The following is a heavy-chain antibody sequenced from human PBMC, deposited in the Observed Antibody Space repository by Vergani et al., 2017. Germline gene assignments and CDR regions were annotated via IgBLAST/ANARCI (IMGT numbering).Heavy chain of an antibody. V-gene: IGHV3-21*01. Sequence: EVQLVESGGALVKPGGSLRLSCAASGFTFSSYSMNWVRQAPGKGLEWVSSISSSSSYIYYADSVKGRFTISRDNAKNSLYLQMNSLRAEDTAVYYCARQTYGDYDYWGQGTLVTVSS. CDR1: GFTFSSYS. CDR2: ISSSSSYI. D-gene: IGHD4-17*01. CDR3: ARQTYGDYDY. J-gene: IGHJ4*02.